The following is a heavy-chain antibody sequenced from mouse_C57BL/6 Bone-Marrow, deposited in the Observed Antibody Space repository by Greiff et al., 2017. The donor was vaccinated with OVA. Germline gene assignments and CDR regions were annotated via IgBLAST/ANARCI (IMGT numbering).Heavy chain of an antibody. J-gene: IGHJ3*01. CDR1: GFNIKDDY. D-gene: IGHD1-1*01. Sequence: EVQLVESGAELVRPGASVKLSCTASGFNIKDDYMHWVKQRPEQGLEWIGWIDPENGDTEYASKFQGKATITADTSSNTAYLQLSSLTSEDTAVYYCTPYYGSPWFAYWGQGTLVTVSA. CDR2: IDPENGDT. V-gene: IGHV14-4*01. CDR3: TPYYGSPWFAY.